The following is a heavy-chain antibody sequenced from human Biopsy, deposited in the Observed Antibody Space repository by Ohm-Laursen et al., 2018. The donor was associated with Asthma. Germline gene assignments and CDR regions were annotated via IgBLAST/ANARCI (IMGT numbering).Heavy chain of an antibody. D-gene: IGHD6-19*01. CDR3: ARCQVGYSSGWSLLLKKIYYSGMDV. Sequence: SSVKVSCKVPGGTFSNFAISWVRQAPGQGLEWLGGIMTVFGTTNYAQKFQGRVTITVDESTSTAYMEVTSLRSEDTAIYYCARCQVGYSSGWSLLLKKIYYSGMDVWGQGTAVTVSS. CDR2: IMTVFGTT. CDR1: GGTFSNFA. J-gene: IGHJ6*02. V-gene: IGHV1-69*01.